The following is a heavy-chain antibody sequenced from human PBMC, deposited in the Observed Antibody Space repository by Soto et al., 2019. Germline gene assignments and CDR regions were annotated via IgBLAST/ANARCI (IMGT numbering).Heavy chain of an antibody. CDR3: ARASRASLRFLEWRTPYYFDY. Sequence: SETLSLTCAVYGGSFSGYYWSWIRQPPGKGLEWIGEINHSGSTNYNPSLKSRVTISVDTSKNQFSLKLSSVTAADTAVYYCARASRASLRFLEWRTPYYFDYWGQATLVSVS. D-gene: IGHD3-3*01. J-gene: IGHJ4*02. CDR1: GGSFSGYY. V-gene: IGHV4-34*01. CDR2: INHSGST.